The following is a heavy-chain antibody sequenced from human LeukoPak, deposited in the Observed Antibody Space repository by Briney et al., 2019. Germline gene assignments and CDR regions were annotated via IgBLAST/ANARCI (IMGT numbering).Heavy chain of an antibody. CDR1: GGTFSSYT. Sequence: SVKVSCKASGGTFSSYTISWVRQAPGQGLEWMGRIIPILGIANYAQKFQGRVTITADKSTSTAYMELSSLRSEDTAVYYCTRTQYDSSGNFYFDNWGQGTLVTVSS. D-gene: IGHD3-22*01. V-gene: IGHV1-69*02. J-gene: IGHJ4*02. CDR2: IIPILGIA. CDR3: TRTQYDSSGNFYFDN.